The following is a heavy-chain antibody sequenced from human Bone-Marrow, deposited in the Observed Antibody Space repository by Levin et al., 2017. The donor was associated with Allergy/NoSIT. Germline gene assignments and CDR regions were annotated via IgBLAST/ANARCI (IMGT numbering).Heavy chain of an antibody. Sequence: GESLKISCAASGFTFSSYAMSWVRQAPGKGLEWVSAISGSGGSTYYADSVKGRFTISRDNSKNTLYLQMNSLRAEDTAVYYCAKVDSDCSSTSCYKAKPKYYDYGMDVWGQGTTVTVSS. CDR1: GFTFSSYA. J-gene: IGHJ6*02. V-gene: IGHV3-23*01. D-gene: IGHD2-2*02. CDR2: ISGSGGST. CDR3: AKVDSDCSSTSCYKAKPKYYDYGMDV.